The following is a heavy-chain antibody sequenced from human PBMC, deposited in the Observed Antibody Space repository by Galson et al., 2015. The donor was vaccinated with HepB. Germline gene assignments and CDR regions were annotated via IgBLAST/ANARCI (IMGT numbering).Heavy chain of an antibody. J-gene: IGHJ4*02. CDR2: ISSNGGST. D-gene: IGHD6-19*01. V-gene: IGHV3-64*01. CDR3: AREIHSSGWPIEY. CDR1: GFTFGTYA. Sequence: SLRLSCAASGFTFGTYAMHWVRQAPGKGLEFVSAISSNGGSTYYASSVKGRFTISRDNSKNTVYLQMGSLRAEDMAVYFCAREIHSSGWPIEYWGQGNLVTVSS.